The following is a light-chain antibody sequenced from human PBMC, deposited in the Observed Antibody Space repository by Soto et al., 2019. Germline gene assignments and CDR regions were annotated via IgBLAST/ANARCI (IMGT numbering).Light chain of an antibody. CDR3: CSYAGSSTL. Sequence: QSVLTQPASVSGSPGQSFTISCTGTSSDVGSYNLVSWYQQHPGKAPKLMIYEVSKRPSGVSNRFSGSKSGNTASLTISGLQADDEADYYCCSYAGSSTLFGGGTQLTVL. V-gene: IGLV2-23*02. J-gene: IGLJ2*01. CDR1: SSDVGSYNL. CDR2: EVS.